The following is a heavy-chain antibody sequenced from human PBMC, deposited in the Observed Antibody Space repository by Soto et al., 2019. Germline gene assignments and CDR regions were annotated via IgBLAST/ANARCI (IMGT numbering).Heavy chain of an antibody. CDR1: GFTFSSYA. CDR3: ARDSMGGWYAFDI. J-gene: IGHJ3*02. Sequence: PGGSLRLSSAASGFTFSSYAMHWVRQAPGKGLEWVAVISYDGSNKYYADSVKGRFTISRDNSKDTLYLQMNSLRAEDTAVYYCARDSMGGWYAFDIWGQGTMVTV. V-gene: IGHV3-30-3*01. CDR2: ISYDGSNK. D-gene: IGHD6-19*01.